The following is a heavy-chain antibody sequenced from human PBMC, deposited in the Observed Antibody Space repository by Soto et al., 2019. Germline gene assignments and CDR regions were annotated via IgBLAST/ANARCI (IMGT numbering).Heavy chain of an antibody. D-gene: IGHD3-3*01. J-gene: IGHJ1*01. CDR1: GGSISSYY. Sequence: SETLSLTCTVSGGSISSYYWSWIRQPPGKGLEWIGYIYYSGSTNYNPSLKSRVTISVDTSKNQFSLKLSSVTAADTAVYYCASYYDFWSGYSYFQHWGQGILVTVSS. V-gene: IGHV4-59*01. CDR2: IYYSGST. CDR3: ASYYDFWSGYSYFQH.